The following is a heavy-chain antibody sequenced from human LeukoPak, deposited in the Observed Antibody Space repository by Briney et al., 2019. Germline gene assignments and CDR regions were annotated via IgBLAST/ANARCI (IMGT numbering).Heavy chain of an antibody. J-gene: IGHJ6*02. V-gene: IGHV4-59*08. D-gene: IGHD3-16*02. Sequence: SETLSLTCTVSGGSISSYYWSWIRQPPGKGLEWIGYLYYSGSTNYNPSLKSRVTISVDTSKNQFSLKLSSVTAADTAVYYCARQISVWGSYRYLYYYYYGMDVWGQGTTVTVSS. CDR3: ARQISVWGSYRYLYYYYYGMDV. CDR2: LYYSGST. CDR1: GGSISSYY.